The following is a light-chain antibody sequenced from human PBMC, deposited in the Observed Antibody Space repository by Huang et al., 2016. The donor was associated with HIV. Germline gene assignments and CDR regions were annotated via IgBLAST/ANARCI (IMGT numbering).Light chain of an antibody. CDR3: QQYSNWPPIT. CDR2: GAS. Sequence: EIVLTQSPATLSVSPGERVTLSCRANQSVGTKLAWYQQKPGQAPRLLIYGASTRAAAVPARFSGSGSGTEFTLTISSLQSEDFALFYCQQYSNWPPITFGQGTRLEIK. CDR1: QSVGTK. V-gene: IGKV3-15*01. J-gene: IGKJ5*01.